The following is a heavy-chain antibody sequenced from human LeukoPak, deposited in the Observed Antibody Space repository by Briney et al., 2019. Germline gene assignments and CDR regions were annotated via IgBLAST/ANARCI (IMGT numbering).Heavy chain of an antibody. V-gene: IGHV1-18*01. D-gene: IGHD1-26*01. Sequence: ASVKVSCKASGYTFTSYGISWVRQAPGQGLEWMGWISAYNGNTNYAQKFQGRVTMTEDTSTDTAYMELSSLRSEDTAVYYCATERVYSGSYSFDYWGQGTLVTVSS. CDR3: ATERVYSGSYSFDY. J-gene: IGHJ4*02. CDR1: GYTFTSYG. CDR2: ISAYNGNT.